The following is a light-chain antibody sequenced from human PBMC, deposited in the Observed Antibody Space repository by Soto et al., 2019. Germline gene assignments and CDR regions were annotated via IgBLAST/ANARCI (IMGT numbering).Light chain of an antibody. CDR3: SSSAGIYHYLV. Sequence: QSALTQPASVSGSPGQSITISCTGTSSNIGGYYYVSWYQQHPGKAPRLMIYEVNKRPSGVPDRFSGSKSGYTASLTVSGLQTEDEAFYYCSSSAGIYHYLVFGGGTKLTVL. CDR1: SSNIGGYYY. CDR2: EVN. V-gene: IGLV2-8*01. J-gene: IGLJ3*02.